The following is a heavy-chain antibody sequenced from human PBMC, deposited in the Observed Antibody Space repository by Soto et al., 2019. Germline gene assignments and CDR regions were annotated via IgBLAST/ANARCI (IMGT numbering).Heavy chain of an antibody. V-gene: IGHV4-39*01. CDR1: GGSISSCSYY. D-gene: IGHD3-16*02. CDR3: ARLYGLDAFDI. Sequence: SETLSLTCTVSGGSISSCSYYWGWIRQPPGKGLEWIGSIYYSGSTYYNPSLKSRVTISVDTSKNQFSLKLSSVTAADTAVYYCARLYGLDAFDIWGQGTMVTVSS. J-gene: IGHJ3*02. CDR2: IYYSGST.